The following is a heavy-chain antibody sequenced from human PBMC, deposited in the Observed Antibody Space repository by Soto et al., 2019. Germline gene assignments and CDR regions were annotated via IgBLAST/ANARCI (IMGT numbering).Heavy chain of an antibody. J-gene: IGHJ5*02. CDR3: ARECSPRIQLWLGWFDP. Sequence: TLSLTCPVSGSSLSSYYWSWIRQPAGKGLEWIGRIYTSGSTNYNPSLKSRVTMSVDTSKNQFSLKLSSVTAADTAVYYCARECSPRIQLWLGWFDPWGQGTLVTVSS. CDR1: GSSLSSYY. D-gene: IGHD5-18*01. CDR2: IYTSGST. V-gene: IGHV4-4*07.